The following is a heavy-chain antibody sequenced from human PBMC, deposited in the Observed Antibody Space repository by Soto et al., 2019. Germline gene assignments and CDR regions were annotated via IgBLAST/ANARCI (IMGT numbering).Heavy chain of an antibody. V-gene: IGHV3-23*01. J-gene: IGHJ4*02. CDR1: GFTFSSYA. CDR3: ANGRAGTTCRQPWV. Sequence: EVQLLESGGGLVQPGGSLRLSCAASGFTFSSYAMSWVRQAPGKGLEWVSAISGSGGSTYYADSVKGRFTISRDNSKNTMYLQMNSLRAEDTAVYYCANGRAGTTCRQPWVWGQGTLVTVSS. D-gene: IGHD1-7*01. CDR2: ISGSGGST.